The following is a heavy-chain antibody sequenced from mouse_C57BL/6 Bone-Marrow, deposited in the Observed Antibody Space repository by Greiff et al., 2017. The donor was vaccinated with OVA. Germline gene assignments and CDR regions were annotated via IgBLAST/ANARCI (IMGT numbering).Heavy chain of an antibody. Sequence: QVQLKQPGAELVKPGASVKVSCKASGYTFTSYWMHWVKQRPGQGLEWIGRIHPSDSDTNYNQKFKGKATLTVDKSSSTAYMQLSSLTSEDSAVYYCAIYYGSSYTWFAYWGQGTLVTVSA. CDR2: IHPSDSDT. CDR1: GYTFTSYW. V-gene: IGHV1-74*01. CDR3: AIYYGSSYTWFAY. J-gene: IGHJ3*01. D-gene: IGHD1-1*01.